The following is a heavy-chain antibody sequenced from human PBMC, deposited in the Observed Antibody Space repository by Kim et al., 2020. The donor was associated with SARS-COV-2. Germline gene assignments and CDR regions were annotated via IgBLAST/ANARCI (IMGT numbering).Heavy chain of an antibody. Sequence: GGSLRLSCAASGLTFSSYEMNWVRQAPGKGLERVAYITTSSSTIEYADSVKGRFTVSRDNAKNSLYLQMNSLRAEDTGVYYCASRLSTWGYDHWGQGTLVTVSS. D-gene: IGHD1-26*01. V-gene: IGHV3-48*03. CDR3: ASRLSTWGYDH. CDR2: ITTSSSTI. J-gene: IGHJ5*02. CDR1: GLTFSSYE.